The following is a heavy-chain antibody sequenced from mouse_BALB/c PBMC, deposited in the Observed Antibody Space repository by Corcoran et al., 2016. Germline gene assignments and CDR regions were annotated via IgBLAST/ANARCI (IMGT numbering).Heavy chain of an antibody. V-gene: IGHV1-84*02. J-gene: IGHJ4*01. CDR2: IYPGSVNS. CDR3: ATVGSMDH. D-gene: IGHD1-1*01. Sequence: QIQLQRSGPELVKPGTSVKISCKATGFTFTDYYINWMKQKPGQGLEWIGWIYPGSVNSKYSEKFKGKATLTVDTYSSTAYMQLSSLTTEDTAVYFCATVGSMDHWGQGTAVTVSS. CDR1: GFTFTDYY.